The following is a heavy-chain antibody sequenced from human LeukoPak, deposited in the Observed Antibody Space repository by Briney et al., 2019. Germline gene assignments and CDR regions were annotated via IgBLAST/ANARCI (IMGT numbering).Heavy chain of an antibody. Sequence: SETLSLTCTVAGGSISSYYWSWIRQPPGKGLEWIGYIYYSGSTNYNPSLKSRVTISVDTSKNQFSLKLSSVTAADTAVYYCARFGYGNFDYWGQGTLVTVSS. CDR3: ARFGYGNFDY. J-gene: IGHJ4*02. CDR1: GGSISSYY. V-gene: IGHV4-59*01. D-gene: IGHD5-12*01. CDR2: IYYSGST.